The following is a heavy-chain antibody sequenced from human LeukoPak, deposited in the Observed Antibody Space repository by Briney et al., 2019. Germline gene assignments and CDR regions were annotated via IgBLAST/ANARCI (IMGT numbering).Heavy chain of an antibody. D-gene: IGHD3-22*01. Sequence: PGGSLRLSCAASGFTFSTYWMHWVRQAPGKGLVWVSRIKSDGSSTSYADSVKGRFTISRDNARNTLFLQMNSLRAEDTAVYCCARYYYDSSRGAYWGQGTLVTVSS. J-gene: IGHJ4*02. CDR3: ARYYYDSSRGAY. CDR1: GFTFSTYW. V-gene: IGHV3-74*01. CDR2: IKSDGSST.